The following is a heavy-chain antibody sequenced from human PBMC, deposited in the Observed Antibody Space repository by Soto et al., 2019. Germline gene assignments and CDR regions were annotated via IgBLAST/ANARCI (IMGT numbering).Heavy chain of an antibody. CDR3: AKSFTQSNVWRAYRHKTHFDY. CDR2: ISGAGDTT. Sequence: EVRLLESGGGLVQPGGSLRLSCEGSGFTLSNYGMDWVRQAPGKGLEWISFISGAGDTTYYADSVKGRFIISRDNSKNTLYLQMNSLRAEDTAIYYCAKSFTQSNVWRAYRHKTHFDYWGQGALVNVTS. V-gene: IGHV3-23*01. CDR1: GFTLSNYG. D-gene: IGHD3-16*02. J-gene: IGHJ4*02.